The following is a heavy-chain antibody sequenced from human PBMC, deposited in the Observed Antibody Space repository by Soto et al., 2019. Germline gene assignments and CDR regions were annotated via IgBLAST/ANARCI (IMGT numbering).Heavy chain of an antibody. J-gene: IGHJ6*02. CDR1: GFTFGDYA. CDR3: TRDLELLGYYYYGMDV. Sequence: GGSLRLSCTASGFTFGDYAMSWFRQAPGKGLEWVGFIRSKAYGGTTEYAASVKGRFTISRDDSKSIAYLQMNSLKTEDTAVYYCTRDLELLGYYYYGMDVWGQGTTVTVSS. CDR2: IRSKAYGGTT. V-gene: IGHV3-49*03. D-gene: IGHD1-26*01.